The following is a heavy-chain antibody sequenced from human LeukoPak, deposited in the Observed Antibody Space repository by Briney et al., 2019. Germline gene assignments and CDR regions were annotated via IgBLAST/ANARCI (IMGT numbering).Heavy chain of an antibody. CDR2: IYPGDSDT. CDR3: ARSTGATGPVDY. D-gene: IGHD2-8*02. V-gene: IGHV5-51*01. J-gene: IGHJ4*02. CDR1: GYTFSSYW. Sequence: GASLKISCRVSGYTFSSYWIGWVRQMPGKGLEWMGIIYPGDSDTRYSPSFQGQVTISADKSITTAYLQWNSLKASDTAMYYCARSTGATGPVDYWGQGTLVTVSS.